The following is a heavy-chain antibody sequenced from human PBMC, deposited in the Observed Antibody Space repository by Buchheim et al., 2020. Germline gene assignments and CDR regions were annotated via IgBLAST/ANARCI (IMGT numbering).Heavy chain of an antibody. Sequence: EVQLLESGGGLVQPGGSLRLSCAASGFTFSSYAMSWVRQAPGKGLEWVSAISGSGGSTYYADSVKGRFTISRDNSTKQLDLQMNSLRAEDTAVYYCAKDSGITMVQGVIIMRGLPSYFDYWGQGTL. V-gene: IGHV3-23*01. D-gene: IGHD3-10*01. CDR2: ISGSGGST. J-gene: IGHJ4*02. CDR3: AKDSGITMVQGVIIMRGLPSYFDY. CDR1: GFTFSSYA.